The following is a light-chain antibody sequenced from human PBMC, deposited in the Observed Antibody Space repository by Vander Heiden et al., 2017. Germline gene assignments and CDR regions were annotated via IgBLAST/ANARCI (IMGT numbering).Light chain of an antibody. CDR3: QQYYSTPPYT. Sequence: EIVMTQSPDSLAVSLGERATINCKSSQSVLYSSNNKNYLAWYQQKPGQPPKLLIYWASTRESGVPDRFSGSGSGTDFTLTISSLQAEDVAVYYCQQYYSTPPYTFGQGTKLEIK. V-gene: IGKV4-1*01. CDR2: WAS. J-gene: IGKJ2*01. CDR1: QSVLYSSNNKNY.